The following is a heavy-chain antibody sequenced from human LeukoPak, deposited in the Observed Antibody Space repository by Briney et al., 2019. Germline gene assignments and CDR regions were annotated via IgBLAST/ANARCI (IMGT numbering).Heavy chain of an antibody. V-gene: IGHV3-21*01. J-gene: IGHJ4*02. CDR3: TRDKGSSYLSSFDS. Sequence: RRSLTPSAAAPGVTFVSSSMTWFRKAPGKGLGWVSSISSSSSYIYYADSVKGRFTISRDNAKNTLYLQMNSLRAGDTAVYYCTRDKGSSYLSSFDSWGQGTLVTVSS. CDR2: ISSSSSYI. CDR1: GVTFVSSS. D-gene: IGHD6-6*01.